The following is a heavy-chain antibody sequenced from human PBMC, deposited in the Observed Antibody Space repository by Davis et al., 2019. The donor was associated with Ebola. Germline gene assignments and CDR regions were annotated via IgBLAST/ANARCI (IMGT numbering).Heavy chain of an antibody. CDR2: ITPILGAA. V-gene: IGHV1-69*08. CDR3: ARCKYSSSCLDAFDI. CDR1: GGTFSSYT. D-gene: IGHD6-13*01. J-gene: IGHJ3*02. Sequence: AASVKVSCKAFGGTFSSYTFTWVRQAPGQGLEWMGRITPILGAANYAQKFQGRVTITADKSTSTAYMEVSSLRSEDTAVYYCARCKYSSSCLDAFDIWGQGTMVTVSS.